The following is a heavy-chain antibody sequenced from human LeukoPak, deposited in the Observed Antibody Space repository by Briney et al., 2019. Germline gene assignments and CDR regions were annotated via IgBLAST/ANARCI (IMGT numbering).Heavy chain of an antibody. CDR1: GFTFSNYN. CDR3: ARDNGLLWFGELFDY. D-gene: IGHD3-10*01. J-gene: IGHJ4*02. Sequence: GGSLRLSCADSGFTFSNYNMNWVRQAPGKAMEWVSSITSSGTYTFYADSVKGRFTISRDNAKNSLYLQMNSLRAEDTAVYYCARDNGLLWFGELFDYWGQGTLVTVSS. V-gene: IGHV3-21*01. CDR2: ITSSGTYT.